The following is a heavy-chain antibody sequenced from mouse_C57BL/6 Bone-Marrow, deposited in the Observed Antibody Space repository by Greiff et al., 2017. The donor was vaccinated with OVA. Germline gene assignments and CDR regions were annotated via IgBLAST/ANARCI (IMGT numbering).Heavy chain of an antibody. D-gene: IGHD2-4*01. V-gene: IGHV1-55*01. Sequence: QVQLQQPGAELVKPGASVKMSCKASGYTFTSYWITCVKQRPGQGLEWIGDIYPGSGSTNYNEKFKSKATLTVDTSSSTAYMQLSSLTSEDSAVYYCARWDYDYPWFAYWGQGTLVTVSA. CDR2: IYPGSGST. J-gene: IGHJ3*01. CDR1: GYTFTSYW. CDR3: ARWDYDYPWFAY.